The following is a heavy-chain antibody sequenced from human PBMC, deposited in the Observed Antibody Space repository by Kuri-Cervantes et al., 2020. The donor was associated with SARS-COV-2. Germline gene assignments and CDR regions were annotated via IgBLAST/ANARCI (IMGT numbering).Heavy chain of an antibody. CDR2: IYYSGST. V-gene: IGHV4-39*01. CDR1: GGSISSSSYY. CDR3: ARLKIMRITIFGVVNSFDY. D-gene: IGHD3-3*01. Sequence: SETLSLTCTVSGGSISSSSYYWGWIRQPPGKGLEWIGSIYYSGSTYYNPSLKSRVTISVDTSKNQFSLKLSSVTAADTAVYYCARLKIMRITIFGVVNSFDYWGQGTLVTVSS. J-gene: IGHJ4*02.